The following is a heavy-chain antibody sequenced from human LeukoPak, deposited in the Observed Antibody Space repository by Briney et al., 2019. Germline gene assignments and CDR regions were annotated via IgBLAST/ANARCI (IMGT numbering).Heavy chain of an antibody. CDR2: INHSGST. D-gene: IGHD3-10*01. CDR1: GGSLSGYY. Sequence: SETLSLTCAVYGGSLSGYYWSWIRQPPGKGLEWIGEINHSGSTNYNPSLKSRVTISVDTSKNQFSLKLSSVTAADTAVYYCARLSWFGELLDLFDYWGQGTLVTVSS. CDR3: ARLSWFGELLDLFDY. V-gene: IGHV4-34*01. J-gene: IGHJ4*02.